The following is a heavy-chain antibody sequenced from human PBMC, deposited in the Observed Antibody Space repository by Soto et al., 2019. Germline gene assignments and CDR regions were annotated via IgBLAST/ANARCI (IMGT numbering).Heavy chain of an antibody. CDR2: MNPFSGNA. CDR3: TRGQGNH. J-gene: IGHJ4*02. V-gene: IGHV1-8*01. CDR1: GYTFASYD. Sequence: QVQLVQSGAEVKKPGASVRVSCKASGYTFASYDIYWVRQATGQGLEWMGWMNPFSGNAAYTQKFQDRVTMTRDTSINTAYMEMSGLRSEDTAVYYCTRGQGNHWGQGSLVTVSS.